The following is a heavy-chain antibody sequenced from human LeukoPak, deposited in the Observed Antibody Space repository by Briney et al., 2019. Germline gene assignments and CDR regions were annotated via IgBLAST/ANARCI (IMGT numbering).Heavy chain of an antibody. V-gene: IGHV3-53*01. J-gene: IGHJ4*02. CDR3: AGGQMFTSGGFDD. Sequence: GGSLRLSCAASGFSVSNKYMSWVRQAPGKGLEWVSVIYTGGDTYYADSVRGRFTISRDNSKNTVNLQMNSLRAEDTALYYCAGGQMFTSGGFDDWGQGALVTVSS. CDR2: IYTGGDT. CDR1: GFSVSNKY. D-gene: IGHD6-19*01.